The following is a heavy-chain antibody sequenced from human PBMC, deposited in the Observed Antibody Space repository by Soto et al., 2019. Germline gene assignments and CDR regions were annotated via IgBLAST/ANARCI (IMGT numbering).Heavy chain of an antibody. V-gene: IGHV1-2*02. CDR3: ARDQSPSSGWPGMDV. D-gene: IGHD6-19*01. CDR2: INPNSGGT. Sequence: QVQLVQSGAEVKKPGASVKVSCKASGYTFTDYYMHWVRQAPGQGLEWMGWINPNSGGTNYAQKFQGRVTMTRDTSLSTAYMELNRLRSDDTAGYYCARDQSPSSGWPGMDVWGQGTTVTVSS. CDR1: GYTFTDYY. J-gene: IGHJ6*02.